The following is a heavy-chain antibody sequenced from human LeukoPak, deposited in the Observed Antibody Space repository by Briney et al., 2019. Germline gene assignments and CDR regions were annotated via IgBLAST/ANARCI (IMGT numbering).Heavy chain of an antibody. Sequence: PSETLSLTCTVPGGSISSGSYYWSWIRQPAGKGLEWIGRIYTSGSTNYNPSLKSRVTISVDTSKNQFSLKLSSVTAADTAVYYCARVGVMVRGVFDYWGQGTLVTVSS. D-gene: IGHD3-10*01. CDR3: ARVGVMVRGVFDY. J-gene: IGHJ4*02. CDR2: IYTSGST. V-gene: IGHV4-61*02. CDR1: GGSISSGSYY.